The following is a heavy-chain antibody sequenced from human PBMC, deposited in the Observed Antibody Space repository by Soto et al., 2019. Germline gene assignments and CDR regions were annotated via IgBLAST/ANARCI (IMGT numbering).Heavy chain of an antibody. CDR1: GGTFSSYT. CDR3: ARVAAAAGDYGMDV. J-gene: IGHJ6*02. V-gene: IGHV1-69*02. D-gene: IGHD6-13*01. CDR2: IIPILGIA. Sequence: QVQLVQSGAEVKKPGSSVKVSCKASGGTFSSYTISWVRQAPGQGLEWMGRIIPILGIANYAQKFQGRVTITADKXXSTAYMERSSLRSEDTAVYYCARVAAAAGDYGMDVWGQGTTVTVSS.